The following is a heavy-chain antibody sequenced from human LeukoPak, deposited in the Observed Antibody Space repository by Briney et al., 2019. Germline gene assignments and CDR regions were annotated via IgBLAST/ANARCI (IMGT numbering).Heavy chain of an antibody. D-gene: IGHD3-3*01. V-gene: IGHV3-30-3*01. CDR1: GFTFSRYA. CDR2: ISYDGSNK. Sequence: PGGSLTLPCAASGFTFSRYAMHWVRQAPGKGLEGVAVISYDGSNKYYADSVMGLLTISRDNSKNTLYLQMNSLRAEDTAVYYCARSERKRFLEWSLDYYYGMDVWGQGTTVTVSS. CDR3: ARSERKRFLEWSLDYYYGMDV. J-gene: IGHJ6*02.